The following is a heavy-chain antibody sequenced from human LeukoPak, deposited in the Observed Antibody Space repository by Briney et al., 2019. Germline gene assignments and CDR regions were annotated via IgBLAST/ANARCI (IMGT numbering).Heavy chain of an antibody. V-gene: IGHV3-7*01. CDR1: GFTFNTYW. CDR2: IDQGGSTK. CDR3: VRDKGGRSGAIYYGAFDV. J-gene: IGHJ3*01. Sequence: GGSLRLSCAASGFTFNTYWMIWVRQAPGKGLEWVANIDQGGSTKYYVDSLKGRFTISRDNAKNSLYLQMNSLRAEDTAVYYCVRDKGGRSGAIYYGAFDVWGQGTMATV. D-gene: IGHD1-26*01.